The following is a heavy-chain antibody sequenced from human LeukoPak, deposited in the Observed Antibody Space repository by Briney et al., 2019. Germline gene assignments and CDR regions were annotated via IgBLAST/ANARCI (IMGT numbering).Heavy chain of an antibody. CDR3: AKDSDSGLDY. Sequence: SGGSLRLSCAASGFTFDDYAMHWVRHAPGKGLEWVSGISWNSSSIGYADSVKGRFTISRDNAKNSLYLQMNSLRAEDTALYYCAKDSDSGLDYWGQGTLVTVSS. CDR2: ISWNSSSI. V-gene: IGHV3-9*01. CDR1: GFTFDDYA. J-gene: IGHJ4*02. D-gene: IGHD3-10*01.